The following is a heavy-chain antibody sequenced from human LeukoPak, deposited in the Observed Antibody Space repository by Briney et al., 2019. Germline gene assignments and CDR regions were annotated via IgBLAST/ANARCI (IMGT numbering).Heavy chain of an antibody. CDR2: IYHSGST. J-gene: IGHJ4*02. V-gene: IGHV4-4*02. CDR3: AGGWYAVDY. Sequence: GSLRLSCAASGFTFSSSSISWVRQPPGKGLEWIGEIYHSGSTNYNPSLKSRVTISVDKSKNQFSLKLSSVTAADTAVYYCAGGWYAVDYWGQGTLVTVSS. D-gene: IGHD6-19*01. CDR1: GFTFSSSSI.